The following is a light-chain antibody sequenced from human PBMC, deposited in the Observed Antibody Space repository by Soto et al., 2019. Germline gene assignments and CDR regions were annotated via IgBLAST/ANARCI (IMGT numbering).Light chain of an antibody. V-gene: IGKV1-5*01. CDR2: DAS. CDR1: QTISTW. CDR3: QQYTNTNNPWM. Sequence: DIQVTQSPPTLSASVGDRVTITFRSSQTISTWMAWYQQKPGKAPKLLVYDASTLQSGVASRFSGSGSATEFTLIISGLQPDDSATYYCQQYTNTNNPWMFGQGTKVDIK. J-gene: IGKJ1*01.